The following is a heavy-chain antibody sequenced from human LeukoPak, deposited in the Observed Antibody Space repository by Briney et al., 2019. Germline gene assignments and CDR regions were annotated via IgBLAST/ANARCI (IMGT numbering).Heavy chain of an antibody. J-gene: IGHJ5*02. CDR3: ARGNIGPDL. CDR1: GFTFGSSW. Sequence: GGSLRLSCAASGFTFGSSWMHWLRQAPGQGLVWVSCINNDGTNAIYAHSVMGRFSMSRDTPRNTVYLQMNGLRADDTAVYYCARGNIGPDLWGQGTLVTVPS. CDR2: INNDGTNA. D-gene: IGHD1/OR15-1a*01. V-gene: IGHV3-74*01.